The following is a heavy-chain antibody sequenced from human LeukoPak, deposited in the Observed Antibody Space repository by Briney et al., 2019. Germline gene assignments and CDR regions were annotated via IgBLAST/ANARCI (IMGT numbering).Heavy chain of an antibody. Sequence: SSETLSLTCTVSGGSISSGGYYWSWIRQHPGKGLEWIGYIYYSGSTYYNPSLKSRVTISVGTSKNQFSLKLSSVTAADTAVYYCARTTVTTPFDPWGQGTLVTVSS. D-gene: IGHD4-17*01. CDR2: IYYSGST. CDR3: ARTTVTTPFDP. V-gene: IGHV4-31*03. J-gene: IGHJ5*02. CDR1: GGSISSGGYY.